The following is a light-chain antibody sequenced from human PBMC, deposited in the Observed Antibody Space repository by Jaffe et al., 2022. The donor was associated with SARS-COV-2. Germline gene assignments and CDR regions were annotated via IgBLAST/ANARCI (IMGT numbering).Light chain of an antibody. CDR3: SAWDTSLNGWL. Sequence: QAGLTQPPSVSKGLGQTATLTCTGNSNNVGNQGAAWLQQHQGHPPKLLSYRNNNRPSGISERLSASRSGDTGSLTITGLQPEDEADYYCSAWDTSLNGWLFGGGTKLTVL. CDR2: RNN. CDR1: SNNVGNQG. V-gene: IGLV10-54*01. J-gene: IGLJ3*02.